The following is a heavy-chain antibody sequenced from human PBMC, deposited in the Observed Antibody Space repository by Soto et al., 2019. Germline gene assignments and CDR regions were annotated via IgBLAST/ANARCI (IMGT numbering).Heavy chain of an antibody. D-gene: IGHD6-19*01. CDR1: GGSISSSSYY. J-gene: IGHJ4*02. Sequence: QLQLQESGPGLVKPSETLSLTCTVSGGSISSSSYYWGWIRQPPGKGLEWIGSIYYSGSTYYNPSLKSRVTISVDTSKNQFSLKLSSVTAADTAVYYCARRGSGWYELNYFDYWGQGTLVTVSS. V-gene: IGHV4-39*01. CDR2: IYYSGST. CDR3: ARRGSGWYELNYFDY.